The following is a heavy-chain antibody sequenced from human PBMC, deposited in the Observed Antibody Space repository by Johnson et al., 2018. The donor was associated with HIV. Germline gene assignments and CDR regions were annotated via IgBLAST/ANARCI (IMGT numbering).Heavy chain of an antibody. CDR3: TTDREYCSGGSCYLNAFDI. D-gene: IGHD2-15*01. J-gene: IGHJ3*02. V-gene: IGHV3-15*01. CDR1: GFTFSNAW. CDR2: IKSKTDGGTT. Sequence: VQLVESGGGLVKPGGSLRLSCAASGFTFSNAWMSWVRQAPGKGLEWVGRIKSKTDGGTTDYASPVKGRFTIPRDDSKNKLYLQMNSLKTEDTAVYYCTTDREYCSGGSCYLNAFDIWGQGTMVTVSS.